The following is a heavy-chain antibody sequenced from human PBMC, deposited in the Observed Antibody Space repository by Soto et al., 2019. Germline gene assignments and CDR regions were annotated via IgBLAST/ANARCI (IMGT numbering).Heavy chain of an antibody. CDR2: IVVGSGNT. CDR3: AAPYGPDYYYYGMDV. CDR1: GFTFTSSA. J-gene: IGHJ6*04. V-gene: IGHV1-58*01. Sequence: SVKVSCKASGFTFTSSAVQWVRQARGQRLEWIGWIVVGSGNTNYAQKFQERVTITRDMSTSTAYMELSSLRSEDTAVYYCAAPYGPDYYYYGMDVWGKGTTVTVSS. D-gene: IGHD2-21*01.